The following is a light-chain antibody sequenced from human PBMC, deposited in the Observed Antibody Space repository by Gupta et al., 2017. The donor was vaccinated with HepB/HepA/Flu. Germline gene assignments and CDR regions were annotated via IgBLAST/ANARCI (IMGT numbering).Light chain of an antibody. CDR1: QIISSTY. J-gene: IGKJ5*01. CDR2: GAS. Sequence: IVLTQSPGTLSLSPGERATLSCRASQIISSTYLAWYQQKPGQALRLLIYGASSRATGIPDRFSGSGSGTDFTLTSSRREPEDFAVYYWQQDGTLITFGQGTRLEI. V-gene: IGKV3-20*01. CDR3: QQDGTLIT.